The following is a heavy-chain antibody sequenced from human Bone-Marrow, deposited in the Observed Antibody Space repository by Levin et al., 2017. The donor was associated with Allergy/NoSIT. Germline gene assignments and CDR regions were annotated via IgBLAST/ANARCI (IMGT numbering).Heavy chain of an antibody. CDR3: ARDSGSTSYLGRFDP. CDR1: CGSIRSYY. CDR2: IYYSGST. Sequence: SQTLSLPCTVSCGSIRSYYWSWIRPPPGKGLEWIGYIYYSGSTNYNPSLKSRVTISVDTSKNQFSLKLSSVTAADTAVYYCARDSGSTSYLGRFDPWGQGTLVTVSS. D-gene: IGHD2-2*01. V-gene: IGHV4-59*01. J-gene: IGHJ5*02.